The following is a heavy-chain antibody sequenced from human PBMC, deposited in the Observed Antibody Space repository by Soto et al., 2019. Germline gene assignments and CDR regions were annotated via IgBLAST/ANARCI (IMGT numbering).Heavy chain of an antibody. D-gene: IGHD5-12*01. CDR2: IYHSGST. CDR1: GGSISSGGYS. CDR3: AAGGGLPRYY. Sequence: QLQLQESGSGLVKPSQTLSLTCAVSGGSISSGGYSWSWIRQPPGKGLEWIGYIYHSGSTYYNPPLKCRVTISVDRSKNQFSLKLSSVTAADTAVYYCAAGGGLPRYYWGQGTLVTVSS. V-gene: IGHV4-30-2*01. J-gene: IGHJ4*02.